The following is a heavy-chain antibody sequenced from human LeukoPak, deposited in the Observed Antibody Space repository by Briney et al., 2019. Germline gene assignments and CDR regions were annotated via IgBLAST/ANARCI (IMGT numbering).Heavy chain of an antibody. CDR1: GFTFDDYG. CDR2: ISSGGSTI. J-gene: IGHJ4*02. Sequence: TGGSLRLSCEVSGFTFDDYGMNWVRQRPGKGLEWVSYISSGGSTIYDADSVKGRFTISRDNAKNSLYLQMNSLRAEDTAVYYCARDPAGAGIHYDYWGQGTLVTVSS. D-gene: IGHD6-19*01. V-gene: IGHV3-48*01. CDR3: ARDPAGAGIHYDY.